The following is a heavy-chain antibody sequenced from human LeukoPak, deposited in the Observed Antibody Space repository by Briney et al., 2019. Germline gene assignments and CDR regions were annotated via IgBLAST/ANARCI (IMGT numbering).Heavy chain of an antibody. CDR3: ARAREAEAVDY. CDR2: INHSGSN. D-gene: IGHD6-19*01. CDR1: GGSFSGYY. V-gene: IGHV4-34*01. J-gene: IGHJ4*01. Sequence: PSETLSLTCAVYGGSFSGYYWTWIRQPPGKGLEWIGEINHSGSNNYNPSLKSRVTISVDTSKNQFSLKLTSVTAADTAVYYCARAREAEAVDYRGHGILVTVSS.